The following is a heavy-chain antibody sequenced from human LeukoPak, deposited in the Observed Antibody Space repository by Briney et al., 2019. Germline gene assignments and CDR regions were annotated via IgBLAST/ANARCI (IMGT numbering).Heavy chain of an antibody. D-gene: IGHD3-22*01. CDR3: ARDDRDYDYYGMDV. CDR2: IKQDGSEK. Sequence: GGSLRLSCAASGFTFSSYWMSWVRQAPGKGLEWVANIKQDGSEKYYVDSVKGRFTISRDNAKNSLYLQMNSLRAEDTAVYYCARDDRDYDYYGMDVWGQGTTVTVSS. V-gene: IGHV3-7*01. J-gene: IGHJ6*02. CDR1: GFTFSSYW.